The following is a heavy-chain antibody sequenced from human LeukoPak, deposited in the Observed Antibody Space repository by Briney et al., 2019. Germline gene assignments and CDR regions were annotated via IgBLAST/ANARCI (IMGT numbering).Heavy chain of an antibody. D-gene: IGHD3-10*01. V-gene: IGHV1-69*13. CDR3: ARESSYYGSGSYNSPWFDP. J-gene: IGHJ5*02. Sequence: ASVKVSCKASGYTFTSYDINWVRQAPGQGLEWMGGIIPIFGTANYAQKFQGRVTITADESTSTAYMELSSLRSEDTAVHYCARESSYYGSGSYNSPWFDPWGQGTLVTVSS. CDR1: GYTFTSYD. CDR2: IIPIFGTA.